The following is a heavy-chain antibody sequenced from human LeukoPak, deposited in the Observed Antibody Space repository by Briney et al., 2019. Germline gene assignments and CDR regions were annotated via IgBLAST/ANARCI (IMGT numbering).Heavy chain of an antibody. J-gene: IGHJ4*02. V-gene: IGHV4-61*01. CDR2: IYYSGST. D-gene: IGHD3-16*02. Sequence: PSETLSLTCTVSGGSVSSGSYYWSWIRQPPGKGLEWTGYIYYSGSTNYNPSLKSRVTISVDTSKNQFSLKLSSVTAADTAVYYCARSPGDYVWGSYRYFDYWGQGTLVTVSS. CDR3: ARSPGDYVWGSYRYFDY. CDR1: GGSVSSGSYY.